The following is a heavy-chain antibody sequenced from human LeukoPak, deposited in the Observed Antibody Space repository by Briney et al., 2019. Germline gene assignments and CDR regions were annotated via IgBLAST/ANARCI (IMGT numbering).Heavy chain of an antibody. D-gene: IGHD2-2*01. Sequence: SVKVSCKASGGTFSSYAISWVRQAPGQGLEWMGGIIPIFGTANYAQKFQSRVTITTDESTSTAYMELSSLRSEDTAVYYCARGYCSSTSCYQENWFDPWGQGTLVTVSS. V-gene: IGHV1-69*05. CDR3: ARGYCSSTSCYQENWFDP. CDR1: GGTFSSYA. J-gene: IGHJ5*02. CDR2: IIPIFGTA.